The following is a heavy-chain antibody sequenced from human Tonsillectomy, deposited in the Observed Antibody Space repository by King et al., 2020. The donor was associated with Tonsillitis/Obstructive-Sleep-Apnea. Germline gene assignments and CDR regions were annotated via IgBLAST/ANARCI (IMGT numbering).Heavy chain of an antibody. CDR2: ISSSSSTI. CDR3: ARDRIAVGYCSSTSCYNDY. Sequence: VQLVESGGGLVQPGGSLRLSCAASGFTFSSYSMNWVRQAPGKGLEWVSYISSSSSTIYYADPVKGRFTISTENAKNSLYLQMNSLRDEDTAVYYCARDRIAVGYCSSTSCYNDYWGQGTLVTVSS. CDR1: GFTFSSYS. V-gene: IGHV3-48*02. D-gene: IGHD2-2*02. J-gene: IGHJ4*02.